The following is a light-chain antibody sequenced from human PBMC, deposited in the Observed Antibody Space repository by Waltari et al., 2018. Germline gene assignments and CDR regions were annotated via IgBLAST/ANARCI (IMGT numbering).Light chain of an antibody. J-gene: IGKJ2*01. Sequence: DIVLTQSPGTLSLSPGERATLSCRTSQSVNYYLAWYQQKPGQAPRLLIYGASTRATGPPERFSGSGSGTDFTLTISRLEPEDFAVYYCQQYDRSPPTYTFGQGTKLEIK. CDR1: QSVNYY. V-gene: IGKV3-20*01. CDR2: GAS. CDR3: QQYDRSPPTYT.